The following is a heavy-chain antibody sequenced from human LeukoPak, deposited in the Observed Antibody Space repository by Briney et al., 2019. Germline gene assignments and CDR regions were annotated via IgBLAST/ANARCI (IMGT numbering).Heavy chain of an antibody. CDR3: ARVRKQYYYDNSHHRDASDV. CDR1: GFTFDDYG. D-gene: IGHD3-22*01. Sequence: GGSLRLSCATSGFTFDDYGMNWVRQVPGKGLEWVSNINWNGNNLDYADPVKGRFTISRDKAKTSLHLQMNSLRAEDTAVYSCARVRKQYYYDNSHHRDASDVWGQGTMVIVSS. J-gene: IGHJ3*01. CDR2: INWNGNNL. V-gene: IGHV3-20*04.